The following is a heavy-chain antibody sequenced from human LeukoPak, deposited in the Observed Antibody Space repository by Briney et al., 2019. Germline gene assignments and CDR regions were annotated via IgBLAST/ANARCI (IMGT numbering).Heavy chain of an antibody. D-gene: IGHD3-9*01. Sequence: SVKVSCKASGGTFSSYAISWVRQAPGQGLGGMGGSIPIFGTANYAQKFQGRVTITADESTSTAYMELSSLRSEDTAVYYCARLSGDILTGYQVPMWFDPWGQGTLVTVSS. CDR2: SIPIFGTA. V-gene: IGHV1-69*13. CDR1: GGTFSSYA. J-gene: IGHJ5*02. CDR3: ARLSGDILTGYQVPMWFDP.